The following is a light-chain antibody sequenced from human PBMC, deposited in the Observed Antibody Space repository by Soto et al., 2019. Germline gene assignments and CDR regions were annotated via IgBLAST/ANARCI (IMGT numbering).Light chain of an antibody. CDR1: QSVGSSH. Sequence: EIVLTQSPGTLSLSPGERATLSCRASQSVGSSHLAWYQQKXXXXXXXLXXGAYTRATGIPDRFSGSGSGTEFILTISSWQSEDFEAYYCQQYGTTTLTIGGESKV. V-gene: IGKV3-20*01. CDR3: QQYGTTTLT. CDR2: GAY. J-gene: IGKJ4*01.